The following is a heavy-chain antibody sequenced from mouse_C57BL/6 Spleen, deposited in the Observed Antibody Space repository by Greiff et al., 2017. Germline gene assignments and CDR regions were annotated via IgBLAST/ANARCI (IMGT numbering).Heavy chain of an antibody. D-gene: IGHD2-4*01. CDR1: GYTFTSYT. CDR3: ARDYDGEAMDY. J-gene: IGHJ4*01. Sequence: VQRVESGAELARPGASVKMSCKASGYTFTSYTMHWVKQRPGQGLEWIGYINPSSGYTKYNQKFKDKATLTADKSSSTAYMQLSSLTSEDSAVYYCARDYDGEAMDYWGQGTSVTVSS. V-gene: IGHV1-4*01. CDR2: INPSSGYT.